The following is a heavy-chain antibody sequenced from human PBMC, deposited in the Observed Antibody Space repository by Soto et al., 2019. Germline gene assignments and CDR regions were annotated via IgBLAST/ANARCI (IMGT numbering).Heavy chain of an antibody. CDR3: ASLGKRWLHDYGYFDL. J-gene: IGHJ2*01. V-gene: IGHV1-69*12. CDR1: GGTFSSYA. CDR2: IIPIFGTA. Sequence: QVQLVQSGAEVKKPGSSVKVSCKASGGTFSSYAISWVRQAPGQGLEWMGGIIPIFGTANYAQKFQGRVTITADESTSTDYMELGSLRSEHTALYHCASLGKRWLHDYGYFDLWGRGTLDTVSS. D-gene: IGHD5-12*01.